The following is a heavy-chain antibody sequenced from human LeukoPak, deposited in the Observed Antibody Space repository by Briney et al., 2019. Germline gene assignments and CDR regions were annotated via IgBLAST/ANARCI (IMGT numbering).Heavy chain of an antibody. V-gene: IGHV3-33*06. D-gene: IGHD3-10*01. CDR3: AKAVEIYYPHDY. CDR2: IWYDGSNK. J-gene: IGHJ4*02. CDR1: GFTFSSYG. Sequence: GGSLRLSCAASGFTFSSYGMHWVRQAPGKGLEWVAVIWYDGSNKYYADSVKGRFTISRDNSKNTLYLQMNSLRAEDTAVYYCAKAVEIYYPHDYWGQGTLVTVSS.